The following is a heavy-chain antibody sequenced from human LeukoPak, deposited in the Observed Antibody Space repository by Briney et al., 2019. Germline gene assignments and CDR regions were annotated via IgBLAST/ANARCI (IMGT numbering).Heavy chain of an antibody. CDR2: MNPNSGNT. CDR1: GYTFTSYD. V-gene: IGHV1-8*01. D-gene: IGHD3-9*01. CDR3: ARLYYDILTGYYAWYFDY. J-gene: IGHJ4*02. Sequence: ASVKVSCKASGYTFTSYDINWVRQATGQGLEWKGWMNPNSGNTGYAQKFQGRVTMTRNTSISTAYMELSSLRSEDTAVYYCARLYYDILTGYYAWYFDYWGQGTLVTVSS.